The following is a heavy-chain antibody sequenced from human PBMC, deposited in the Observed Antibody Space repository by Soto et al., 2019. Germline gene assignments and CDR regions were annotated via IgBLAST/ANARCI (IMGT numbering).Heavy chain of an antibody. CDR3: ARSYCSGGTCFHYWFDP. D-gene: IGHD2-15*01. CDR2: INPILGTA. V-gene: IGHV1-69*01. J-gene: IGHJ5*02. CDR1: GGTFSSYT. Sequence: QVQLVQSGAEVKKPGSSVKVSCKASGGTFSSYTINWVRQAPGQGLEWMGRINPILGTANYAQKCQGRVTLTADESTSTAYMELSSLRSEDTAVYYCARSYCSGGTCFHYWFDPWGQGTLVTVSS.